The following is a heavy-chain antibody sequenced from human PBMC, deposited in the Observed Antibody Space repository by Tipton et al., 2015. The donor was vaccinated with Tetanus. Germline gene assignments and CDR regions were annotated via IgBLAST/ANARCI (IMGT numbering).Heavy chain of an antibody. V-gene: IGHV4-61*08. CDR3: VRAPYSSSGKFYFDY. CDR1: GASLRGGDYH. J-gene: IGHJ4*02. Sequence: TLSLTCTVSGASLRGGDYHWSWIRQPPGKGLEWLAYISGSGTSNSNYYLKSRITMTHDTSRNQFSLKLTAVTAADTAVYYCVRAPYSSSGKFYFDYWGQGTLVTVSS. CDR2: ISGSGTS. D-gene: IGHD6-6*01.